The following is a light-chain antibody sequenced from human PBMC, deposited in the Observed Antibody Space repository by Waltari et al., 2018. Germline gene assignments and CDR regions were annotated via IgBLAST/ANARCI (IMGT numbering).Light chain of an antibody. CDR3: QQYYGTPLT. V-gene: IGKV4-1*01. CDR2: WAS. Sequence: DIVMTQSPDSLAVSLGERATINCKSSPSVLYSSNNENYLAWYQQKPGQPPKLLIFWASIRESGVPDRFSGSGSGTDFTLTINGLQAEDVAVYYCQQYYGTPLTFGQGTKVEIK. J-gene: IGKJ1*01. CDR1: PSVLYSSNNENY.